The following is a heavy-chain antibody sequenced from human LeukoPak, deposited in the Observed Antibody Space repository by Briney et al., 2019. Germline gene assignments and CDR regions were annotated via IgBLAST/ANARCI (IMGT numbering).Heavy chain of an antibody. CDR1: GLTFSSYT. CDR3: ATDEGELLP. D-gene: IGHD1-26*01. V-gene: IGHV3-21*01. Sequence: GGSLRLSCAASGLTFSSYTINWVRQAPGKGLEWVSSISSSNSYIYYADSLKGRFTISRDNAKNSLYLQMNSLRAEDTGVYYCATDEGELLPRGQGTLVVVSS. CDR2: ISSSNSYI. J-gene: IGHJ5*02.